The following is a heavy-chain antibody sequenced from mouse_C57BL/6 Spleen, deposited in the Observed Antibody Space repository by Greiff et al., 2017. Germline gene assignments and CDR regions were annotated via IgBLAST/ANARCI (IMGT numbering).Heavy chain of an antibody. Sequence: QVQLQQPGAELVKPGASVKLSCKASGYTFTSYWMHWVKQRPGQGLEWIGMIHPNSGSTNYNEKFKSKATLTVDKSSSTAYMQLSSLTSEDSAVYYCARGVYWFAYWGQGTLVTVSA. CDR1: GYTFTSYW. CDR2: IHPNSGST. V-gene: IGHV1-64*01. J-gene: IGHJ3*01. CDR3: ARGVYWFAY.